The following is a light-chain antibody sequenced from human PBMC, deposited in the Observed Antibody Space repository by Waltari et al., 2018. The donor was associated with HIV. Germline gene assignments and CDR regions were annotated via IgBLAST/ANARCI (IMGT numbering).Light chain of an antibody. Sequence: QSALTQPPSASWSLGQSVTISCSGTITDVGHYNYVSWYQQHPGKAPILIIYEVNKRPSGVPDRFSGSKSGNTASLTVTGLQAEDEGDYYCSSYSGINDVGVFGGGTKLTVL. J-gene: IGLJ3*02. V-gene: IGLV2-8*01. CDR2: EVN. CDR3: SSYSGINDVGV. CDR1: ITDVGHYNY.